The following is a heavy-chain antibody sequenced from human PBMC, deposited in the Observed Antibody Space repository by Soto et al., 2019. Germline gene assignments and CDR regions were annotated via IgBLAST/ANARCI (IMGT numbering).Heavy chain of an antibody. J-gene: IGHJ4*02. CDR1: GFTVSTYG. CDR2: ISASGEAM. V-gene: IGHV3-23*01. Sequence: EVPMLESGGALVQPGGSLRLSCAASGFTVSTYGMSWVRQVPGKGLEWVSAISASGEAMYYVASVKGRFTIARDNSKNTLNLQMNVLRVEDTAVYYCAKGSPSTGLPSNYWGQGTLVTVSS. D-gene: IGHD2-15*01. CDR3: AKGSPSTGLPSNY.